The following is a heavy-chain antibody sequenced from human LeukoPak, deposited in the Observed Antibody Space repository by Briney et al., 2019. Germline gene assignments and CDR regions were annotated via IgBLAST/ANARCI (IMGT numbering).Heavy chain of an antibody. CDR1: GFTFAIHA. J-gene: IGHJ3*01. CDR2: ISGDGAST. V-gene: IGHV3-23*01. D-gene: IGHD3-10*01. Sequence: PGGSLRLSCAASGFTFAIHAMTWVRQAPGKGLEWVSGISGDGASTHYAESAKGQFTISRDNSQNTLFLQMNSLRVGDTAIYYCAKDSYVSGRPLHTFDVWGQGTMVTVSS. CDR3: AKDSYVSGRPLHTFDV.